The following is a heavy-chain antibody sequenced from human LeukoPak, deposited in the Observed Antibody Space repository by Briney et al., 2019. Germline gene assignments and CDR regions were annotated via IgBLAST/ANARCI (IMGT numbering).Heavy chain of an antibody. D-gene: IGHD3-22*01. CDR2: IYYSGST. Sequence: PSETLSLTCTVSGGSISSHYWSWIRQPPGKGLEWIGYIYYSGSTNYNPSLKSRVTISVDTSKNQFSLKLNSVTAADTAVYYCARGRKGYYDSSGLPADWGQGTLVTVSS. CDR1: GGSISSHY. J-gene: IGHJ4*02. CDR3: ARGRKGYYDSSGLPAD. V-gene: IGHV4-59*11.